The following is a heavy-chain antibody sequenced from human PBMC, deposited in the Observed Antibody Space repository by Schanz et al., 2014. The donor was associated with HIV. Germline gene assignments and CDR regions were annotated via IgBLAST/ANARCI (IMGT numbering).Heavy chain of an antibody. CDR3: ARVVYDTQTGSYNGGWYYFDN. Sequence: QVHLVQSGAEVKKPGSSVEVSCKASGDTFSTDAFSWVRQVPGQGLEWMGGIIPKHGTSTSAQRFKGRVAIAADTSTSTIYLELSSLRSEDTAVYYCARVVYDTQTGSYNGGWYYFDNRGLGTLVTVSS. D-gene: IGHD3-9*01. CDR2: IIPKHGTS. V-gene: IGHV1-69*06. CDR1: GDTFSTDA. J-gene: IGHJ4*02.